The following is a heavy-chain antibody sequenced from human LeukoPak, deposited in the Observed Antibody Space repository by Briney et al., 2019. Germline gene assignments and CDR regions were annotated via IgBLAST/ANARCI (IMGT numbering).Heavy chain of an antibody. CDR2: ISSSSSSSSYT. CDR3: ARGGSWYHFDY. J-gene: IGHJ4*01. V-gene: IGHV3-21*06. D-gene: IGHD6-13*01. CDR1: GFTLSSYS. Sequence: GGSLRLSCAASGFTLSSYSMNWVRQAPGKGLEWDSSISSSSSSSSYTYYADSVKGRFTISRDNAKNSLFLQMDSLRAEDTAVYYCARGGSWYHFDYWGHGTLVTVSS.